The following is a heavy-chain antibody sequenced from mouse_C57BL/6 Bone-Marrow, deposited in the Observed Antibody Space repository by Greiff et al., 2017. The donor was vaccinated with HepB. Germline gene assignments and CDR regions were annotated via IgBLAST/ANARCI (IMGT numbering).Heavy chain of an antibody. V-gene: IGHV3-6*01. CDR1: GYSITSGYY. D-gene: IGHD6-1*01. CDR3: AREGLQFAY. Sequence: EVQLQESGPGLVKPSQSLSLTCSVTGYSITSGYYWNWIRQFPGNKLEWMGYISYDGSNNYNPSLKNRISITRDTSKNQFFLKLNSVTTEDTATYYCAREGLQFAYWGQGTLVTVSA. J-gene: IGHJ3*01. CDR2: ISYDGSN.